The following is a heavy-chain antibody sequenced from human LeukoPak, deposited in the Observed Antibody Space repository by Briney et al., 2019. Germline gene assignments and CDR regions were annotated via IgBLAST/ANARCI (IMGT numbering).Heavy chain of an antibody. V-gene: IGHV3-33*01. CDR2: IWYDGSKK. J-gene: IGHJ5*02. CDR1: GFTFNNYG. Sequence: PGGSLRLSCAASGFTFNNYGFHWVRQAPGKGLEWVAVIWYDGSKKYYVDSVKGRSTISRDSSKNTLYLQMNSLRAEDTAIYYCVRDGSGGACGWFDPWGQGTLVTVSS. CDR3: VRDGSGGACGWFDP. D-gene: IGHD2-15*01.